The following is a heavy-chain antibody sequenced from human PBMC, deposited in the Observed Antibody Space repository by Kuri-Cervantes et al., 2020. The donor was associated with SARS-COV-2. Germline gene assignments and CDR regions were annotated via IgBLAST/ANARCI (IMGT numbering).Heavy chain of an antibody. Sequence: GGSLRLSCAASGFTFSSYGMHWVRQAPGKGLERVAVIWYDGSNKYYADSVKGRFTISRDNSKNTLYLQMNSLRAEDTAVYYCAREGVVGATTYYYYGMDVWGQGTTVTVSS. CDR1: GFTFSSYG. CDR3: AREGVVGATTYYYYGMDV. D-gene: IGHD1-26*01. CDR2: IWYDGSNK. V-gene: IGHV3-33*01. J-gene: IGHJ6*02.